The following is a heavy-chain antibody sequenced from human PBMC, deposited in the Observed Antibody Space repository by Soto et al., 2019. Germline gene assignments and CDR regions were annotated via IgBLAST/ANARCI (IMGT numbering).Heavy chain of an antibody. CDR1: GFTFSSYA. V-gene: IGHV3-23*01. CDR2: ISGSGGST. D-gene: IGHD5-12*01. CDR3: AKDRGSGYDFLIGHWFDP. J-gene: IGHJ5*02. Sequence: GGSLRLSCAASGFTFSSYAMSWVRQAPGKGLEWVSAISGSGGSTYYADSVKGRFTISRDNSKNTLYLQMNSLRAEDTAVYYCAKDRGSGYDFLIGHWFDPWGQGTLVTVSS.